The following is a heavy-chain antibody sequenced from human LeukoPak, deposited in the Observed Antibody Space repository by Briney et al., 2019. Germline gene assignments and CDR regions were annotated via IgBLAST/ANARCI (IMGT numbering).Heavy chain of an antibody. J-gene: IGHJ4*02. CDR3: ARAHSGSYYLDY. CDR2: INPSGGST. D-gene: IGHD1-26*01. V-gene: IGHV1-46*01. CDR1: GFTFTSYY. Sequence: PGGSLRLSCAASGFTFTSYYMHWVRQAPGQGLEWMGIINPSGGSTSYAQKFQGRVTMTRDTSTSTVYMELSSLRSEDTAVYYCARAHSGSYYLDYWGQGTLVTVSS.